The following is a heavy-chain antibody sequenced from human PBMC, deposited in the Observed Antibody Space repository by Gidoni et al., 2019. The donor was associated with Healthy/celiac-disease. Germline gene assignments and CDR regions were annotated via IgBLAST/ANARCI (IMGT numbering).Heavy chain of an antibody. J-gene: IGHJ6*02. V-gene: IGHV3-48*02. CDR3: ARDLERGAVTATRYYYYGMDV. CDR2: ISSSSSTI. Sequence: EVQLVESGRGLVQPGGSLRLSWAASRFTFSSTSRHWIRQAPGTGLEWVSYISSSSSTISYADSVKGRFTISRDNAKNSLYLQMNSLRDEDTAVYYCARDLERGAVTATRYYYYGMDVWGQGTTVTVSS. D-gene: IGHD2-21*02. CDR1: RFTFSSTS.